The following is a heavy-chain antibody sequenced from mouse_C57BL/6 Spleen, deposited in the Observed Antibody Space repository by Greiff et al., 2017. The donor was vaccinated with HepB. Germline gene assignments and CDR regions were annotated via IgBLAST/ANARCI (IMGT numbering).Heavy chain of an antibody. CDR3: ARNWGYGSSPFAY. D-gene: IGHD1-1*01. Sequence: QVQLQQSGPGLVQPSQSLSITCTVSGFSLNSYGVHWVRQSPGKGLEWLGVIWSGGSTDYNAAFISRLSISKDNSKSQVFFKMNSLQADDTAIYYCARNWGYGSSPFAYWGQGTLVTVSA. J-gene: IGHJ3*01. V-gene: IGHV2-2*01. CDR1: GFSLNSYG. CDR2: IWSGGST.